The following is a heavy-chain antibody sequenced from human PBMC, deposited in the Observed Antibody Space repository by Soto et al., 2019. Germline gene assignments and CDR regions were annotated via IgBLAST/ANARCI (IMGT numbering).Heavy chain of an antibody. J-gene: IGHJ4*02. V-gene: IGHV1-8*01. CDR2: LNPHSGKA. D-gene: IGHD6-6*01. CDR1: GYTFTIHD. Sequence: ASMKVSCKASGYTFTIHDIHWVRQAPGQGLEWMAGLNPHSGKAAYAQRFQGRLTMTGNASTSTAYMELSGLRSEDTAMYYCARVSSIAARRSYDSXGQGTLVTVS. CDR3: ARVSSIAARRSYDS.